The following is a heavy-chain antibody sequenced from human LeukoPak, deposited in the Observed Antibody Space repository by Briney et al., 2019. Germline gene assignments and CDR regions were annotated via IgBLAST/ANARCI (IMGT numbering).Heavy chain of an antibody. CDR2: IYNSGGT. CDR1: GGSVSSYY. J-gene: IGHJ3*01. Sequence: KASETLSLTCTVSGGSVSSYYWYWIPQSAGKGLEWIGRIYNSGGTNYNPSLMSRATVSLDTSKNQFSLKLSSVTAADTAIYYCARGGSHGQFWSGHDAFDFWGQGTMVTVSS. D-gene: IGHD3-3*02. CDR3: ARGGSHGQFWSGHDAFDF. V-gene: IGHV4-4*07.